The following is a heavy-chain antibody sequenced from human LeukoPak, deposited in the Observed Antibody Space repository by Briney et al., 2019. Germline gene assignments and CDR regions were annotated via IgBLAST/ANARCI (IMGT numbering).Heavy chain of an antibody. J-gene: IGHJ4*02. CDR2: ISNSVGST. CDR3: ARAVAGPFDY. Sequence: PGGSLRLSCAASGFTFSSYVMSWVRQAPGKGLEWVSSISNSVGSTYYADSVKGRFTISRDNSKNTLYLQMNSLRAEDTAVYYCARAVAGPFDYWGQGTLVTVSS. CDR1: GFTFSSYV. V-gene: IGHV3-23*01. D-gene: IGHD6-19*01.